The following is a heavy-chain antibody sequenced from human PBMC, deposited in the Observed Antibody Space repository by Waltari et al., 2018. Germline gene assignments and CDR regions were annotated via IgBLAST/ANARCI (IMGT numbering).Heavy chain of an antibody. D-gene: IGHD3-10*01. CDR2: RAYDGRNK. J-gene: IGHJ4*02. CDR3: AKDGRAWFGSGISHFES. Sequence: QVQLVESGGGVVQPGKSVRLSCAASGFNFKTYGMHWVRQAPGKGVEWVAVRAYDGRNKFYVDAVKGRFSISRDDSKTTVYLQMNDLRPEDTATYYCAKDGRAWFGSGISHFESWGQGTLVTVSS. V-gene: IGHV3-30*18. CDR1: GFNFKTYG.